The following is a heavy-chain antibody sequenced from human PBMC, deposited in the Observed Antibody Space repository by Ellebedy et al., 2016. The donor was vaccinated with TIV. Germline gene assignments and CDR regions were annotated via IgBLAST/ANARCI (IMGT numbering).Heavy chain of an antibody. Sequence: GGSLRLXXAASGFIFSITGMTWIRQAPGKGLEWVATMVSSGRETYYADPLKGRFTISRDNAMNLVYLQMNSLSVEDTAVYYCTRDGSEWSRDYWGQGTLVTVSS. D-gene: IGHD3-3*01. V-gene: IGHV3-21*06. CDR1: GFIFSITG. CDR3: TRDGSEWSRDY. CDR2: MVSSGRET. J-gene: IGHJ4*02.